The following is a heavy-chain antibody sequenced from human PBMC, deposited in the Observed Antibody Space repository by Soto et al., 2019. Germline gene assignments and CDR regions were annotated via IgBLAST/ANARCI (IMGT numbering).Heavy chain of an antibody. V-gene: IGHV4-34*01. CDR1: GVSFSDSY. D-gene: IGHD3-10*01. CDR3: ARGHRFRYYFDY. CDR2: INHSGIT. Sequence: PSETLSLTCTLYGVSFSDSYWSWIRQPPGKGLEWIGEINHSGITNYNPSLKSRVNISLDTSKNQFSLKLSSVTAADTSLYFCARGHRFRYYFDYWGQGSLVTVSS. J-gene: IGHJ4*02.